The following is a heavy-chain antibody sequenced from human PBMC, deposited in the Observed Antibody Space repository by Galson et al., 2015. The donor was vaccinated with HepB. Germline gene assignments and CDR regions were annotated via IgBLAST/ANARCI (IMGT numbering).Heavy chain of an antibody. CDR2: INSKTHGGTT. CDR1: GFPFSNAW. CDR3: TTDCGDDSSPFPSSDAFDI. J-gene: IGHJ3*02. Sequence: SLRLSCAASGFPFSNAWMSWVRQAPGKGLEWIGRINSKTHGGTTDYAAPVKGRFTISRDDSKNTLYLQMNSLKNEDTAVYYCTTDCGDDSSPFPSSDAFDIWGQGTMVTVSS. D-gene: IGHD3-22*01. V-gene: IGHV3-15*01.